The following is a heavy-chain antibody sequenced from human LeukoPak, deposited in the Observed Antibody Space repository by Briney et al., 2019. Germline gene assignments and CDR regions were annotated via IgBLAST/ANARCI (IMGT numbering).Heavy chain of an antibody. V-gene: IGHV4-39*01. Sequence: SETLSLTCTVSGGSISSSSYYWDWIRQPPGKGLEWIGSLYYSGSTYYNPSLKSRVTISVDTSKNQFSLKLSSVTAADTAVFYCARRSYYDSSAIFDYWGQGILVTVSS. CDR3: ARRSYYDSSAIFDY. J-gene: IGHJ4*02. D-gene: IGHD3-22*01. CDR2: LYYSGST. CDR1: GGSISSSSYY.